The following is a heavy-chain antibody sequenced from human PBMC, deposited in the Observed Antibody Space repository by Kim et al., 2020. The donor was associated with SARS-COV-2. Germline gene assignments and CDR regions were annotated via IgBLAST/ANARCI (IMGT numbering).Heavy chain of an antibody. CDR3: ARHSLEGLFDY. V-gene: IGHV4-39*01. D-gene: IGHD1-1*01. J-gene: IGHJ4*02. Sequence: SETLSLTCTVSGGSISSSSYYWGWIRQPPGKGLEWIGSINYSGSTYYNPSLKSRVTISVDTSKNQFSLKLSPVTAADTAVYYCARHSLEGLFDYWGQGTLVTVSS. CDR2: INYSGST. CDR1: GGSISSSSYY.